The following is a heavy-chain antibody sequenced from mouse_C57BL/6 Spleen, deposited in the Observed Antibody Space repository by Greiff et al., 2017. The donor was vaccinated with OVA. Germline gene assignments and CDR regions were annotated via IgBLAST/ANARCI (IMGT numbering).Heavy chain of an antibody. CDR2: ISDGGSYT. J-gene: IGHJ2*01. CDR3: TRALLRIGGYFDY. D-gene: IGHD1-1*01. V-gene: IGHV5-4*01. Sequence: EVQRVESGGGLVKPGGSLKLSCAASGFTFSSYAMSWVRQTPEKRLEWVATISDGGSYTYYPDNVKGRFTISRDNAKNNLYLHMSHLKSEDTAMYYCTRALLRIGGYFDYWGQGTTLTVSS. CDR1: GFTFSSYA.